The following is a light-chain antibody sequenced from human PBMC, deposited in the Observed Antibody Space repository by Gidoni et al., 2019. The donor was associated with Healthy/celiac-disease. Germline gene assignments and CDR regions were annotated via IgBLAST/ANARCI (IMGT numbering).Light chain of an antibody. J-gene: IGKJ2*01. Sequence: ESVLTQSPATLSLSPGERATLSCRASQRVSSYLAWYQQKPGQAPRLLIYDASNRATGIPARFSGSGSGTDFTLTISRLEPEDFAVYYCQQRSNWPPVYTFGQGTKLEIK. CDR3: QQRSNWPPVYT. CDR1: QRVSSY. CDR2: DAS. V-gene: IGKV3-11*01.